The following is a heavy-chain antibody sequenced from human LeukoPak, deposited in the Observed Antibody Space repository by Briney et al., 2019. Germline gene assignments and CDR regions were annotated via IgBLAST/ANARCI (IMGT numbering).Heavy chain of an antibody. D-gene: IGHD1-26*01. V-gene: IGHV4-4*07. CDR2: IYTSGNT. J-gene: IGHJ4*02. Sequence: PSETLSLTCTVSGGSISIYYWNWIRQPAGKGLEWIGRIYTSGNTNYNPSLKSRVTMSVDASNNHLSLNLSSVTAADTAVYYCARDGGRTGRPFDYWGQGTLVTVSS. CDR1: GGSISIYY. CDR3: ARDGGRTGRPFDY.